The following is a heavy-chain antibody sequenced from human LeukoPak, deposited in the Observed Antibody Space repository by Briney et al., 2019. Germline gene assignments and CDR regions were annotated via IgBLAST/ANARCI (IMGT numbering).Heavy chain of an antibody. CDR1: GYTFTSYG. Sequence: ASVKVSCKASGYTFTSYGISWVRQAPGQGLEWMGVIIPIFGTVKYAQKFQGRVTITADESTSTASMELSSLRSEDTAVYYCARGYDSSSLGFDYWGQGTLVTVSS. V-gene: IGHV1-69*13. CDR3: ARGYDSSSLGFDY. J-gene: IGHJ4*02. CDR2: IIPIFGTV. D-gene: IGHD3-22*01.